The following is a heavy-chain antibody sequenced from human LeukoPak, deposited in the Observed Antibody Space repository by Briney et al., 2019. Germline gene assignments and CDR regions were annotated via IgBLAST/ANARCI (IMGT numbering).Heavy chain of an antibody. CDR1: GFTFSSYS. CDR3: ARDGAVVGILDY. D-gene: IGHD1-26*01. V-gene: IGHV3-48*01. CDR2: ISSSSSTI. J-gene: IGHJ4*02. Sequence: GGSLRLSCAASGFTFSSYSMNWVRQAPGKGLEGVSYISSSSSTIYYADSVNGRFTISRDNAKNSLYLHMSSLRAEDTAVYYCARDGAVVGILDYWGQGTLGIVSS.